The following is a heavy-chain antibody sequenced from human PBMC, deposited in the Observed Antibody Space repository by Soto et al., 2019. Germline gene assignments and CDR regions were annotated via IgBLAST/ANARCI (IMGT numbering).Heavy chain of an antibody. V-gene: IGHV3-66*01. J-gene: IGHJ4*02. CDR1: GFSVTNNY. D-gene: IGHD2-2*01. CDR3: ARGRGSTGYLGREHYFDY. CDR2: IDIGGNT. Sequence: EVQVVESGGGLVQPGGSLRLSCAASGFSVTNNYMNWVRQAPGKGLEWVSIIDIGGNTYYADSVKDRFTISRDNSRNTXYLHRDSRRAEDTAVYYCARGRGSTGYLGREHYFDYWGQGTLVTVSP.